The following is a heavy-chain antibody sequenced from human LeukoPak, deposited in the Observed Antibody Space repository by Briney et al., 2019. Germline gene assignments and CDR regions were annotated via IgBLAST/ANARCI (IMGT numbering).Heavy chain of an antibody. CDR1: NGPINTYQ. Sequence: SETLSLTCTVSNGPINTYQWSWIRQPPGKGLEWIGYIYYSGSTNYNPSLKSRVTISVDTSKNQFSLKLSSVTAADTAVYYCATAAGEYYFDYWGQGTLVTVSS. J-gene: IGHJ4*02. CDR3: ATAAGEYYFDY. V-gene: IGHV4-59*01. CDR2: IYYSGST. D-gene: IGHD6-13*01.